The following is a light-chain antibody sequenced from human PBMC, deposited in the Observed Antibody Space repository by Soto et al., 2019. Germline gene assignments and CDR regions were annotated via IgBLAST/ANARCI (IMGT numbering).Light chain of an antibody. CDR3: SSHSSSNTLVV. Sequence: QLVLTQPASVSGSPGQSITISCTGSSSDVGGYDYVSWYQHQPGKAPKLMIYEVASRPSGVSNRFSGSKSGNTASLTIAGLRAEDEGDYYCSSHSSSNTLVVFGGGTKLTVL. V-gene: IGLV2-14*01. CDR2: EVA. CDR1: SSDVGGYDY. J-gene: IGLJ3*02.